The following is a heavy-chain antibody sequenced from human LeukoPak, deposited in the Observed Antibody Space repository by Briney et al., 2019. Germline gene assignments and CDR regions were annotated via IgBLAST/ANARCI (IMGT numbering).Heavy chain of an antibody. J-gene: IGHJ2*01. D-gene: IGHD1-26*01. CDR3: AAGRYGYWFFDF. V-gene: IGHV4-61*02. Sequence: SETLSLTCTVSGGSISSGSYYWSWIRQPAGKGLEWIGRIYTSGSTNYNPSLKSRVTISVDTSKNQFSLKLRSVTAADTAVYYCAAGRYGYWFFDFWGRGTLVTVSS. CDR1: GGSISSGSYY. CDR2: IYTSGST.